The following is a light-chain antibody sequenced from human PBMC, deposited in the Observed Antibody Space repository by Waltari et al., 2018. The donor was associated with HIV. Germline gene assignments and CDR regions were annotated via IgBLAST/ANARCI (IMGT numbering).Light chain of an antibody. V-gene: IGKV4-1*01. CDR3: QQYFLTPFT. J-gene: IGKJ4*01. Sequence: IVMTQSPDSLAVSLGERATIHCTSSQSVLASSANQHYLAWYQQRPGQPPTLLIYLASSRESGVPDLFSGSGSGTDFALTISSLQAEDVAVYYCQQYFLTPFTFGGGTKVEIK. CDR2: LAS. CDR1: QSVLASSANQHY.